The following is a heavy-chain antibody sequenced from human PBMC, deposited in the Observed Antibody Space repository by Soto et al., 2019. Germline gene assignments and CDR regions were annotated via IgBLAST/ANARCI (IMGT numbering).Heavy chain of an antibody. CDR2: IKSKSNGETT. CDR1: GLTLSTSS. D-gene: IGHD2-8*02. CDR3: LTSGGGL. Sequence: GGSLRLSCAAFGLTLSTSSMDWVRQAPGRGLEWISYIKSKSNGETTDYTAPVQGRFTISRDDLKSTLYLQMNNLRTDDTALYFCLTSGGGLWGLGTLVTVSS. J-gene: IGHJ4*02. V-gene: IGHV3-15*05.